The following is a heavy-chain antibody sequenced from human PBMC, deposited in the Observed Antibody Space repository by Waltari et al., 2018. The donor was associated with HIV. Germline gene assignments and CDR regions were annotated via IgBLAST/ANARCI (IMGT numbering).Heavy chain of an antibody. J-gene: IGHJ4*02. CDR3: AARWGSYSYY. CDR1: GGSISSSSYY. Sequence: QLQLQESGPGLVKPSETLSLTCTVSGGSISSSSYYWGWIRQPPGKGLEWIGSIYYSGSTYSNPSLKSRVTISVDPSKNQFSLKLSSVTAADTAVYYCAARWGSYSYYWGQGTLVTVSS. D-gene: IGHD3-16*01. V-gene: IGHV4-39*07. CDR2: IYYSGST.